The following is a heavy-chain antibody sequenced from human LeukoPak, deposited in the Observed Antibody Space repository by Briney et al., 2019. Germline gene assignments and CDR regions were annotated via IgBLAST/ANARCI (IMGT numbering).Heavy chain of an antibody. V-gene: IGHV3-53*01. Sequence: GGSLRLSCAVSGFSVSSNYMTWVRQAPGKGPEWVSVLYSGGTTYYADSVKGRFTISRDNSKNTLYLQMNSLRAEDTAVYYCAREFSGCDYWGQGTLVTVSS. CDR2: LYSGGTT. CDR3: AREFSGCDY. CDR1: GFSVSSNY. D-gene: IGHD6-19*01. J-gene: IGHJ4*02.